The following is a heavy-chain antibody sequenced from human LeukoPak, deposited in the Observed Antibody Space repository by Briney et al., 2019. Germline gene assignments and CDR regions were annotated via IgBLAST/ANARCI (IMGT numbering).Heavy chain of an antibody. V-gene: IGHV3-30*18. Sequence: GGSLRLSCAASGFTFSSYGMHWVRQAPGKGLEWVAVISYDGSNKYYADSVKGRFTISRDNSKNTLYLQMNSLRAEDTAVYYCAKDTPAYYFDYWGQGTLVTVSS. CDR1: GFTFSSYG. J-gene: IGHJ4*02. CDR3: AKDTPAYYFDY. CDR2: ISYDGSNK.